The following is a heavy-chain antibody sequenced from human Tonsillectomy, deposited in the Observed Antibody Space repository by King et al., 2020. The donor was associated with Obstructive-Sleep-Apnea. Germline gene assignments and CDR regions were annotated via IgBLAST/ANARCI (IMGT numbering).Heavy chain of an antibody. CDR2: VYYSGNT. CDR1: GGSSSSFY. V-gene: IGHV4-59*08. Sequence: VQLQESGPGLVKPSETLSLTCTVSGGSSSSFYWSWLRQPPGKGLEWIGYVYYSGNTDYNPSLKSRVTMSIDTSRNQSSLRLTSLTAADTAFYYCARSLALGGNPFESWGQGTLVTVSS. J-gene: IGHJ4*02. D-gene: IGHD4-23*01. CDR3: ARSLALGGNPFES.